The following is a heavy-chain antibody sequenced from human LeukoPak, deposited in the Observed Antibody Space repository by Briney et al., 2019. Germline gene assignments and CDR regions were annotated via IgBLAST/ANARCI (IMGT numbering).Heavy chain of an antibody. CDR3: ASNGDYWDAFDI. CDR1: GGSISSYC. Sequence: SETLSLTCTVSGGSISSYCWSWIRQPAGKGLEWIGRIYTSGSTNYNPSLKSRVTMSVDTSKNQFSLKLSSVTAADTAVYYCASNGDYWDAFDIWGQGTMVTVSS. D-gene: IGHD4-17*01. V-gene: IGHV4-4*07. J-gene: IGHJ3*02. CDR2: IYTSGST.